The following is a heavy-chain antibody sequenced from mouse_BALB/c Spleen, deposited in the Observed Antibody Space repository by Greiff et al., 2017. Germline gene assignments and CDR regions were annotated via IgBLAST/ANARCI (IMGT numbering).Heavy chain of an antibody. D-gene: IGHD2-2*01. CDR3: ARHWGLRGRFAY. CDR1: GFAFSSYD. CDR2: ISSGGGST. V-gene: IGHV5-12-1*01. Sequence: EVQRVESGGGLVKPGGSLKLSCAASGFAFSSYDMSWVRQTPEKRLEWVAYISSGGGSTYYPDTVKGRFTISRDNAKNTLYLQMSSLKSEDTAMYYCARHWGLRGRFAYWGQGTLVTVSA. J-gene: IGHJ3*01.